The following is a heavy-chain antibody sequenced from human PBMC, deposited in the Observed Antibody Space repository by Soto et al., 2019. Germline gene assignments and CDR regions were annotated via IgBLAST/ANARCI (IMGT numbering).Heavy chain of an antibody. CDR1: GYTFTSYG. Sequence: QVQLVQSGAEVKKPGASVKVSCKSSGYTFTSYGISWVRQAPGQGLEWMGWISPYNGNTSYAQKFQGRFTMTTDTSTSTAYLELRSLTSDDTAVYYCARDDESSSWYRYFDSWGQGTLVTVSS. CDR2: ISPYNGNT. V-gene: IGHV1-18*01. J-gene: IGHJ4*02. D-gene: IGHD6-13*01. CDR3: ARDDESSSWYRYFDS.